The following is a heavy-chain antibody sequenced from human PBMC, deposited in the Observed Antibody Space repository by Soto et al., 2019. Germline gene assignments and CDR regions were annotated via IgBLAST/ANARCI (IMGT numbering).Heavy chain of an antibody. CDR3: GMPVALMAYEY. Sequence: VQLLESGGGLVQPGGSLRLSCAASGFTFSSHDMSWVRQDPGKGLEWVSAITSSGDGTRYADPVKGRFSISRDNSKDTVYLQMNNLRAEDTAIYYCGMPVALMAYEYRGQGTLVTVSS. V-gene: IGHV3-23*01. J-gene: IGHJ4*02. CDR2: ITSSGDGT. D-gene: IGHD6-19*01. CDR1: GFTFSSHD.